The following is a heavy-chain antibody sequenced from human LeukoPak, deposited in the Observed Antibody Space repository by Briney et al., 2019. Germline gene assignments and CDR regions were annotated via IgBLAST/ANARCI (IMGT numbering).Heavy chain of an antibody. V-gene: IGHV6-1*01. J-gene: IGHJ4*02. D-gene: IGHD1-1*01. CDR1: GDSVSSSSAA. Sequence: SQTLSLTCGISGDSVSSSSAAWSWIRQSPSRGLEWLGRTYCRSKWYNDYAVSVKSRITINPDTSKNQFSLQLNSMTPEDTAVYYCAREGSEGYLFDYWGQGTLVTVSS. CDR3: AREGSEGYLFDY. CDR2: TYCRSKWYN.